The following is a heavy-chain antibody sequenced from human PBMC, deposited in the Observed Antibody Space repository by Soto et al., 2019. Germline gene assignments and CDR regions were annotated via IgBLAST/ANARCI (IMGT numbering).Heavy chain of an antibody. J-gene: IGHJ4*02. D-gene: IGHD2-21*01. Sequence: QVQLQESGPGLVQPSQTLSLTCTVSGDSISSGAYYWSWIRQTPGKGLEWVGYIYHSGATYYNPCLERQVTMSVDKPQSQCSLRLSYVTAAYTAVYYCASDGGDGTVDCWGQGTLVTVPS. V-gene: IGHV4-30-4*01. CDR3: ASDGGDGTVDC. CDR1: GDSISSGAYY. CDR2: IYHSGAT.